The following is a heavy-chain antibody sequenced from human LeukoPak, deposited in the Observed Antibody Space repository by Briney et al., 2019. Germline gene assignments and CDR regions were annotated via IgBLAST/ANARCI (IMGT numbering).Heavy chain of an antibody. Sequence: SETLSLTCTVSGGSMISSSHYWGWIRQPPGKGLEWIGSIYYSGSTYYNPSLKSRVTISVDTSKNQFSLKLSSMTAADTAVYYCARRRLWFGELFPFDYWGQGTLVTVSS. J-gene: IGHJ4*02. CDR1: GGSMISSSHY. CDR2: IYYSGST. D-gene: IGHD3-10*01. CDR3: ARRRLWFGELFPFDY. V-gene: IGHV4-39*07.